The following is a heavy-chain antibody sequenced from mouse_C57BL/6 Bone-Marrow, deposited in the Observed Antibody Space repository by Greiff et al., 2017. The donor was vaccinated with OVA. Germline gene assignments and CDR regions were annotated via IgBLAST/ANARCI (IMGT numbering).Heavy chain of an antibody. Sequence: EVKLVESGGGLVQPGGSLKLSCVASGFTFSNYWMNWVRQSPEKGLEWVANIRLNSDNYATHYAESVIGRFTISRDDSKSSGYLQMNNLRAEDTGIYSCTYYEYDRGDYYAMDYWGQGTSVTVSS. D-gene: IGHD2-4*01. J-gene: IGHJ4*01. CDR2: IRLNSDNYAT. CDR1: GFTFSNYW. V-gene: IGHV6-3*01. CDR3: TYYEYDRGDYYAMDY.